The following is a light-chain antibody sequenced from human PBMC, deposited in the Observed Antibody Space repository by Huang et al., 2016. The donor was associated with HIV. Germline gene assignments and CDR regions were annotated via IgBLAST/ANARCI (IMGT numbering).Light chain of an antibody. V-gene: IGKV1-NL1*01. CDR1: QGIGNS. J-gene: IGKJ1*01. Sequence: DIQMTQSPSSLSASVGDRVTITCRASQGIGNSLAWDQQKPGKAPRRLLYATSTLESGVPSRCSGSGSGTHYTLTINTLQPEDIASYYCQQYHSLPWTFGQGTKVEIK. CDR2: ATS. CDR3: QQYHSLPWT.